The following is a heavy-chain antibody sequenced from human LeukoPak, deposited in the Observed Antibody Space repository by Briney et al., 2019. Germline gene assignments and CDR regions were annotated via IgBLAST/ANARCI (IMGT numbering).Heavy chain of an antibody. CDR1: GFIVSDYY. CDR3: ARDKEYYYDSSGYYYYYYMDV. Sequence: GGSLRLSCAVSGFIVSDYYMYWVRQAPGKSLEWVSVIYTGGRTLYADSVRGRVTISRDSPKNTLYLQMDSLRAEDTAVYYCARDKEYYYDSSGYYYYYYMDVWGKGTTVTVSS. V-gene: IGHV3-53*01. CDR2: IYTGGRT. J-gene: IGHJ6*03. D-gene: IGHD3-22*01.